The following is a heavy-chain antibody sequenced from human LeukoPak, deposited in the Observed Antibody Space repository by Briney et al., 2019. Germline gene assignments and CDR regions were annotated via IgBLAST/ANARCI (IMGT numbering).Heavy chain of an antibody. CDR3: ARAVPLRYYYGMDV. CDR2: INSNGSST. V-gene: IGHV3-74*01. Sequence: PGGSLRLSCAASGFTFSSYWRHWVRQAPGKGLVWVSRINSNGSSTSYADSGKGRFTIPRDNAKNTLYMKMNSLRAEDKAVYYCARAVPLRYYYGMDVWGQRTTVTVSS. J-gene: IGHJ6*02. D-gene: IGHD2-2*01. CDR1: GFTFSSYW.